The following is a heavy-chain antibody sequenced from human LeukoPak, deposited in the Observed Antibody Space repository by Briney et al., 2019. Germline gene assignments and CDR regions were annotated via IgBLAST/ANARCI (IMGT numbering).Heavy chain of an antibody. CDR3: AILTTGWFDP. J-gene: IGHJ5*02. Sequence: SETLSLTCTVSGGSISSSSYYWGWIRQPPGKGLEWIGSIYYSGNTYYNPSLKSRVTMSVDTSKNQFSLKLSSVTAADTAVYYCAILTTGWFDPWGQGTLVTVSS. D-gene: IGHD4-17*01. CDR2: IYYSGNT. CDR1: GGSISSSSYY. V-gene: IGHV4-39*07.